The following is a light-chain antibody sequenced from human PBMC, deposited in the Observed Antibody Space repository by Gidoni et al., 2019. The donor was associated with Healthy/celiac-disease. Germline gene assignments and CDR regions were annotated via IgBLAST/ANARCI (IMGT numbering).Light chain of an antibody. J-gene: IGKJ4*01. CDR1: QRVSSY. Sequence: ELVLTQSPATLSLSPGERATLSCRARQRVSSYLAWYQQKPGQAPRLLIYDASNRATGIPARFSGSGSGTDFTLTISSLEPEDFAVYYCQQRSNWPPVLTFGGGTKVEIK. CDR2: DAS. CDR3: QQRSNWPPVLT. V-gene: IGKV3-11*01.